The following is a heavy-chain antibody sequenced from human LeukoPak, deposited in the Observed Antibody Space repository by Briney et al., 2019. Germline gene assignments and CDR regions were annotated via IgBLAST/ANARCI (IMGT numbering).Heavy chain of an antibody. D-gene: IGHD3-22*01. Sequence: GGSLRLSCAASGFTFSSYGMHWVRQAPGKGLEWVAVIWYDGSNKYYADSVKGRFTISRDNSKNTLYLQMNSLRAEDTAVYYCAKSSYYDSSGYYREYYFDYWGQGTLVTVSS. V-gene: IGHV3-33*06. CDR2: IWYDGSNK. J-gene: IGHJ4*02. CDR3: AKSSYYDSSGYYREYYFDY. CDR1: GFTFSSYG.